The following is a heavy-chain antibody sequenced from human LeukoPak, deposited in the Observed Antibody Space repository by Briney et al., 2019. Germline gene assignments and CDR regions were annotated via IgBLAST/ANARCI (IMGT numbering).Heavy chain of an antibody. CDR1: GFTFSSYW. Sequence: GGSLRLSCEASGFTFSSYWMSWVRQAPGKGLEWVANIKTDGSEKYYVDSVKGRFTISRDNAENSLYLQMNSLRAEDTAVYYCARKTGTTGEAFDYWGQGTQVTVSS. CDR2: IKTDGSEK. J-gene: IGHJ4*02. V-gene: IGHV3-7*03. CDR3: ARKTGTTGEAFDY. D-gene: IGHD1-1*01.